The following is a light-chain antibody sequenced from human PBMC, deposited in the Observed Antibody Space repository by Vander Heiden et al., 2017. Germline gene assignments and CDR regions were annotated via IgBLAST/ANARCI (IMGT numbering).Light chain of an antibody. CDR2: GAS. Sequence: EIVMTQSPTTLSVSPGERATLSCRASPSVSSNLAWYQQKPGQAPRLLIYGASTRATGIPARFSGSGSGTEFTLTISSLQSEDFAVYYCQQDNNWPYTFGQGTKLEIK. V-gene: IGKV3-15*01. CDR3: QQDNNWPYT. CDR1: PSVSSN. J-gene: IGKJ2*01.